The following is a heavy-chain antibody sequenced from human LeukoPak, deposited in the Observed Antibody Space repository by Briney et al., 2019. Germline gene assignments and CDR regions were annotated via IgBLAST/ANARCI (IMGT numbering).Heavy chain of an antibody. D-gene: IGHD1-26*01. J-gene: IGHJ4*02. CDR3: AIVLVGATTHLFDY. CDR1: GGSISSSSYY. Sequence: SETLSLTCTVSGGSISSSSYYWGWIRQPTGKGLEWIGSIYYSGSTYYIPSLKSRVTISVDTSKNQFSLELSSVTAADTAVYYCAIVLVGATTHLFDYWGQGTLVTVSS. CDR2: IYYSGST. V-gene: IGHV4-39*01.